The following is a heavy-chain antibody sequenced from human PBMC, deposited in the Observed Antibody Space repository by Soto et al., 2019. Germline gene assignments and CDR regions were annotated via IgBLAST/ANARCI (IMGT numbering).Heavy chain of an antibody. J-gene: IGHJ5*02. CDR3: ARDPERGFGVFDP. D-gene: IGHD3-10*01. Sequence: ASVKVSCKASGYTFTSYAMHWVRQAPGQRLEWMGWINAGNGNTKYSQKFQGRVTITRDTSASTAYMELSSLRSEDTAVYYCARDPERGFGVFDPWGQGTLVTVSS. V-gene: IGHV1-3*01. CDR1: GYTFTSYA. CDR2: INAGNGNT.